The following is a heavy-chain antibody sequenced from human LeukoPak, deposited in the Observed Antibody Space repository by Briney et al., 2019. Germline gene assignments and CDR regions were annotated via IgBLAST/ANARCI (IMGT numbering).Heavy chain of an antibody. Sequence: GGSLRLSCAASGFTFSSYSMNWVRQAPGKGLEWIGRIKSKTDGETTNYAEPVRGRFTISRDDSKSAVYLQMNSLKIEDTAVYYCTTDLGTYYHGSQRLIPIDYWGQGTLVTVSS. V-gene: IGHV3-15*01. CDR2: IKSKTDGETT. D-gene: IGHD3-10*01. CDR3: TTDLGTYYHGSQRLIPIDY. CDR1: GFTFSSYS. J-gene: IGHJ4*02.